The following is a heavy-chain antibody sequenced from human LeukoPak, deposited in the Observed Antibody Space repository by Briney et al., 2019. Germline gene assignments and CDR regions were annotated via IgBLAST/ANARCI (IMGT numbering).Heavy chain of an antibody. D-gene: IGHD6-19*01. Sequence: GGSLRLSCAASGFTFSSYSMNWVRQAPGKGLEWVSSISSSSSYIYYADSVKGRFTISRDNSKNSLYLQMNSLIAKDAAVYYRERDEALAVAGINAMDVWGQGTLVTVSS. V-gene: IGHV3-21*01. J-gene: IGHJ4*02. CDR2: ISSSSSYI. CDR1: GFTFSSYS. CDR3: ERDEALAVAGINAMDV.